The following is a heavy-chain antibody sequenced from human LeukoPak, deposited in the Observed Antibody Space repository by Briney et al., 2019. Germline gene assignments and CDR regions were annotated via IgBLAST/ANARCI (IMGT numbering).Heavy chain of an antibody. Sequence: ASVKVSCKASGGTFISYAISWVRQAPGQGLEWMGGIIPIFGTANYAQKFQGRVTITADESTSTAYMELSSLRSEDTAVYYCAREPYSSGYYYYGMDVWGQGTTVTVSS. J-gene: IGHJ6*02. CDR2: IIPIFGTA. D-gene: IGHD6-19*01. V-gene: IGHV1-69*01. CDR3: AREPYSSGYYYYGMDV. CDR1: GGTFISYA.